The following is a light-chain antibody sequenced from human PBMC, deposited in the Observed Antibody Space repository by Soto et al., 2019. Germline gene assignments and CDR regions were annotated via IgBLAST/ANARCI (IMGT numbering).Light chain of an antibody. Sequence: EIVMTQSPATLSVSPGERATLSCRASQSVSSNLAWYQQKPGQAPRLLIYGASTTATGIPARFSGSGSGTEFTLTLSSLQSEDFAVYYCQQYNNWPLTFGQGTRLEIK. CDR2: GAS. V-gene: IGKV3-15*01. CDR3: QQYNNWPLT. J-gene: IGKJ5*01. CDR1: QSVSSN.